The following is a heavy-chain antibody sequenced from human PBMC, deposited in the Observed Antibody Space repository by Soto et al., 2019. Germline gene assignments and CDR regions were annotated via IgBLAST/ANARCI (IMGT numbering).Heavy chain of an antibody. CDR1: GYTFTSYG. Sequence: GASVKVSCKASGYTFTSYGISWVRQAPGQGLEWMGWISAYNGNTNYAQKLQGRVTMTTDTSTSTAYMELRSLRSDDTAVYYCARDSRSIAAAGDFDYWGQGTLVTVSS. J-gene: IGHJ4*02. CDR3: ARDSRSIAAAGDFDY. V-gene: IGHV1-18*01. CDR2: ISAYNGNT. D-gene: IGHD6-13*01.